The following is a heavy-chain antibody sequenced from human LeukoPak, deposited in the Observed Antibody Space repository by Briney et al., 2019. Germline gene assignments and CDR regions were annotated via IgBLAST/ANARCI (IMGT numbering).Heavy chain of an antibody. Sequence: SETLSLTCTVSGGSISSHYWSWIRQPPGEGLEWIGYIYYSGSTNYNPSLKSRVTISVDTSKNQFSLKLSSVTAADTAVYYCARDLDGSSSFYYWGQGTLVTVSS. CDR1: GGSISSHY. D-gene: IGHD6-6*01. V-gene: IGHV4-59*11. J-gene: IGHJ4*02. CDR3: ARDLDGSSSFYY. CDR2: IYYSGST.